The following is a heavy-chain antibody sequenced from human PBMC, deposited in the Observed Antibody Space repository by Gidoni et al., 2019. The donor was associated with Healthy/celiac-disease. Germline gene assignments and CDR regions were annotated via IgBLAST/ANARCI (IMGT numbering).Heavy chain of an antibody. Sequence: QLQLRESGSGLVKPSQTLSLTCAVSGGSISSGGYSWSWIRQPPGKGLEWIGYIYHSGSTYYNPSLKSRVTISVDRSKNQFSLKLSSVTAADTAVYYCAREGGISYGGNSAGAFDIWGQGTMVTVSS. D-gene: IGHD4-17*01. V-gene: IGHV4-30-2*01. CDR1: GGSISSGGYS. J-gene: IGHJ3*02. CDR2: IYHSGST. CDR3: AREGGISYGGNSAGAFDI.